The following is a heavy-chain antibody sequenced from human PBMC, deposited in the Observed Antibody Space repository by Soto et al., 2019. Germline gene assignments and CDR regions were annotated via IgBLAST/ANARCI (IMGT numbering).Heavy chain of an antibody. Sequence: SETLSLTCSVSGGSISSDDYSWTWIRQPPGKGLEWIGYIHHTGNTYYNPSLRSRVTISVVRSKNQFSLKLSSVTAADTAVYYCVRDPNSFGGNWFDPWGPGTLVTVSS. V-gene: IGHV4-30-2*01. CDR1: GGSISSDDYS. CDR3: VRDPNSFGGNWFDP. D-gene: IGHD2-15*01. CDR2: IHHTGNT. J-gene: IGHJ5*02.